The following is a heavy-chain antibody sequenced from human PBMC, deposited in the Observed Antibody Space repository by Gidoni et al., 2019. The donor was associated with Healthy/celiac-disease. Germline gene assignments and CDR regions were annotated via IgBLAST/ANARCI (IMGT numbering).Heavy chain of an antibody. V-gene: IGHV3-30-3*01. D-gene: IGHD2-15*01. Sequence: QVQLVESGGGVVQPGRSLRLSCAASGFTFSSYAMHWVRQAPGKGLEWVVVISYDGSNKYYADSVKGRFTISRDNSKNTLYLQMNSLRAEDTAVYYCARDQLGGSCCGMDVWGQGTTVTVSS. CDR2: ISYDGSNK. CDR3: ARDQLGGSCCGMDV. CDR1: GFTFSSYA. J-gene: IGHJ6*02.